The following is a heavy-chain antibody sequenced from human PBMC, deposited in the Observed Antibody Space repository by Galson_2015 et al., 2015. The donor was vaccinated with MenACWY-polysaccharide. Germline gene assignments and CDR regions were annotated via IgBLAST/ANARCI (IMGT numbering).Heavy chain of an antibody. J-gene: IGHJ4*02. CDR1: GFTFSSHW. V-gene: IGHV3-74*01. CDR2: INSDARII. Sequence: SLRLSCAASGFTFSSHWMHWVRQAPGEGRVWVSPINSDARIINYADTVKGRFTISRDKAKNTLYLEMKSLRAEDTAIYFCARDRVDVPVIEAHTIFDYWGQGVLVTVSS. CDR3: ARDRVDVPVIEAHTIFDY. D-gene: IGHD2-2*01.